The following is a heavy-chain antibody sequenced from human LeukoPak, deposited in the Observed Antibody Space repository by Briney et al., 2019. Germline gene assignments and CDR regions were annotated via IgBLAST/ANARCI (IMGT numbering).Heavy chain of an antibody. D-gene: IGHD6-13*01. J-gene: IGHJ3*02. CDR2: ISGSATST. Sequence: GGSLRLSCAASGFTFSSYAMSWVRQAPGKGLEWVSAISGSATSTYYADSVKGRFTISRDNSKNTLYLQTNSLRAEDTAVYYCAKDLSSSWPNALGIWGQGTMVTVSS. CDR1: GFTFSSYA. CDR3: AKDLSSSWPNALGI. V-gene: IGHV3-23*01.